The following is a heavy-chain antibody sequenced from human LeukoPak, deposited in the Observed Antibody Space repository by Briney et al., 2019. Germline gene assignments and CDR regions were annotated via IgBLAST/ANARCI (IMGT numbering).Heavy chain of an antibody. CDR1: GGSISSGGYY. V-gene: IGHV4-31*03. D-gene: IGHD1-1*01. Sequence: SQTLSLTCTVSGGSISSGGYYWSWIRQHPGKGLEWIGYIYYSGSTYYNPSLKSRVTISVDTSKNQFSLKLSSVTAADTAVYYCAKSEGTGYYFDYWGQGTLVTASS. J-gene: IGHJ4*02. CDR2: IYYSGST. CDR3: AKSEGTGYYFDY.